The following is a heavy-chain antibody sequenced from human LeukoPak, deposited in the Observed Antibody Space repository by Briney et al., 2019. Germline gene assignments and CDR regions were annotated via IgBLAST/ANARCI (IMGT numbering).Heavy chain of an antibody. V-gene: IGHV4-34*01. CDR1: GGSFSGYY. CDR3: ARAPQWLAYKHYFDY. CDR2: INQSGRT. D-gene: IGHD6-19*01. Sequence: SETLSLTCAVYGGSFSGYYWSWIRQPPGKGLEWIGEINQSGRTNYNPSLKSRVTISVDTSKNQFSLKLSSVTAADTAVYYCARAPQWLAYKHYFDYWGQGTLVTVCS. J-gene: IGHJ4*02.